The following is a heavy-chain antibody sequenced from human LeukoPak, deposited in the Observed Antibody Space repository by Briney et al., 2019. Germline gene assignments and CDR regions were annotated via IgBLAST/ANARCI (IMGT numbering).Heavy chain of an antibody. V-gene: IGHV3-64*01. J-gene: IGHJ2*01. D-gene: IGHD5-24*01. CDR2: ISGNGGNT. CDR1: GFTFSNYP. Sequence: GGSLRLSCSASGFTFSNYPMHWVRQAPGKGLEYVSGISGNGGNTYYANSVKGRFTISRDNSKHTPYLQMGSLRAEDMAVYYCARSKRWLEHYWYFDLWGRGTLVTVSS. CDR3: ARSKRWLEHYWYFDL.